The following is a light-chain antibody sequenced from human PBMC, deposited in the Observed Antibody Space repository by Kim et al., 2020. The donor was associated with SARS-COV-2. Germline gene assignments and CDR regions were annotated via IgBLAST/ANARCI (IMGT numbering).Light chain of an antibody. CDR2: RDN. CDR1: KLGDKY. V-gene: IGLV3-1*01. J-gene: IGLJ1*01. CDR3: QAWDSSIYV. Sequence: SYELTQPPSVSVSPGLTASITCSGDKLGDKYASWYQQKPGQSPVVVIFRDNRRPSGIPERFSGSNSGNTATLAISGTQAMDEADYYCQAWDSSIYVFGTGTKVTVL.